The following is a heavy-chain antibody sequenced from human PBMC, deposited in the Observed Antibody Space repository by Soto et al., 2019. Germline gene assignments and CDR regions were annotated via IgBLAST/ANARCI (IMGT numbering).Heavy chain of an antibody. D-gene: IGHD5-18*01. Sequence: PGGSLRLSCAASRFTFGNAWMSWVRQAPGMGLEWVGHIKSKTDGGTADYAAPVKGRFTISRDDSKNTLYLQMDSLKTEDTGVYYCTTGTWIQLWLPDYWGQGTLVTVSS. CDR1: RFTFGNAW. CDR2: IKSKTDGGTA. V-gene: IGHV3-15*01. J-gene: IGHJ4*02. CDR3: TTGTWIQLWLPDY.